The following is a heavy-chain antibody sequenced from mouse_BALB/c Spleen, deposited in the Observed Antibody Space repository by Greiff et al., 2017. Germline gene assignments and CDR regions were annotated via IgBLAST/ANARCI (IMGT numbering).Heavy chain of an antibody. CDR2: IYPGDGDT. D-gene: IGHD1-1*01. CDR3: ARDAYGSSYWYFDV. Sequence: QVQLQQSGAELVRPGSSVKISCKASGYAFSSYWMNWVKQRPGQGLEWIGQIYPGDGDTNYNGKFKGKATLTADKSSSTAYMQLSSLTSEDSAVYFCARDAYGSSYWYFDVWGAGTTVTVSS. V-gene: IGHV1-80*01. J-gene: IGHJ1*01. CDR1: GYAFSSYW.